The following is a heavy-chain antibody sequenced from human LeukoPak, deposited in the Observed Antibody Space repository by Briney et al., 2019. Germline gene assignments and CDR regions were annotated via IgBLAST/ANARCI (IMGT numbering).Heavy chain of an antibody. D-gene: IGHD5-18*01. CDR3: ARDPHGYWWFDP. J-gene: IGHJ5*02. CDR2: INSDGSST. Sequence: GGSLRLSCAASGFTFSNYWMHWVRQAPGKGLVCVSRINSDGSSTTYADSVKGRFTISRDNAKNTLYLQMNSLRAEDTAVYYCARDPHGYWWFDPWGQGTLVTVSS. CDR1: GFTFSNYW. V-gene: IGHV3-74*03.